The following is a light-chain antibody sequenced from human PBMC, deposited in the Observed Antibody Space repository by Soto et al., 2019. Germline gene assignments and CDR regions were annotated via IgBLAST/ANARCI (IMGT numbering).Light chain of an antibody. V-gene: IGKV1-5*03. CDR3: QQYNSFMYT. CDR2: KAS. Sequence: IQMTQSPSTLSASVGDRVPITCRAGQSISSWLAWYQQKPGKAPKLLIYKASSLESGVPSRFSGSGSGTEFTLTISSLQPDDFATYYCQQYNSFMYTFGQGTKLEIK. CDR1: QSISSW. J-gene: IGKJ2*01.